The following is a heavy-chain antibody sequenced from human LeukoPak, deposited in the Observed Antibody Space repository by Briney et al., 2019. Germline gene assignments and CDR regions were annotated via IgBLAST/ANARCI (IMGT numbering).Heavy chain of an antibody. Sequence: ASETLSLTCTVSGGSISSRSYYWGWIRQPPGKGLEWIGSIHYSGSTYYNPSLKSRVTISVDTSKNQFSLKLSSLTAADTAVYYCARLFLKGTYPDYCDYWGQGTLVTVSS. CDR3: ARLFLKGTYPDYCDY. CDR2: IHYSGST. J-gene: IGHJ4*02. D-gene: IGHD2-2*01. CDR1: GGSISSRSYY. V-gene: IGHV4-39*01.